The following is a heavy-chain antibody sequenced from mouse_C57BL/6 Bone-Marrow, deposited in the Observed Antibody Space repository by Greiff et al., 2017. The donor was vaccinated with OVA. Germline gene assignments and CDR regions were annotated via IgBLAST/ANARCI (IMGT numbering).Heavy chain of an antibody. CDR3: ARSYGNYLYYFDY. Sequence: QVQLQQSGAELVKPGASVKISCKASGYAFSSYWMNWVKQRPGKGLEWIGQIYPGDGDTNYNGKFKGKATLTADKSSSKAYMQLSSLTSEDSAVYFCARSYGNYLYYFDYWGQGTTLTVSS. J-gene: IGHJ2*01. CDR1: GYAFSSYW. V-gene: IGHV1-80*01. CDR2: IYPGDGDT. D-gene: IGHD2-1*01.